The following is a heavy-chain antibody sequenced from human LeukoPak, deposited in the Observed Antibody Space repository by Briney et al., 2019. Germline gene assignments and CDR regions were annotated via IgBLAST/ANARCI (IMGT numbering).Heavy chain of an antibody. D-gene: IGHD3-22*01. CDR3: ARGQGGYYYRAGLAGGVDY. J-gene: IGHJ4*02. CDR1: GGSFSGYY. CDR2: INHSGST. Sequence: SETLSLTCAVYGGSFSGYYWSWIRQPPGKGLEWIGEINHSGSTDYNPSLKSRVTISVDTSKNQFSLKLSSVTAADTAVYYCARGQGGYYYRAGLAGGVDYWGQGTLVTVSS. V-gene: IGHV4-34*01.